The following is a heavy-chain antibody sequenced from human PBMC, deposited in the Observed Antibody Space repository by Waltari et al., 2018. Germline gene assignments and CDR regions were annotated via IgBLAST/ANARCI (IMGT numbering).Heavy chain of an antibody. V-gene: IGHV3-33*03. D-gene: IGHD3-22*01. CDR1: QSTITSYA. CDR2: IWADGSP. J-gene: IGHJ4*02. CDR3: ATLSSGYYME. Sequence: HLVESGGGVVQSGKSLSLSCTASQSTITSYAMHWVRQAPDKGLGGVALIWADGSPFYGGSVRGRFTISRDNSRNKGYLEMTSLRTDDTAVYFCATLSSGYYMEWGQGTLVSVSS.